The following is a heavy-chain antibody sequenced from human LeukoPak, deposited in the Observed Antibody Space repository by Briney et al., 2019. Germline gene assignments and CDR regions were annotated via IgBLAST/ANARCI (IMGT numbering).Heavy chain of an antibody. Sequence: GGSLRLSCAASGFTFSSYAMSWVRQAPGKGLEWVSAISGSGGSTYYADSVKGRFTISRGNSKYTLHLQMNSLRAEDTAVYYCLTVTPLLDYWGQGTLVTVSS. CDR3: LTVTPLLDY. CDR1: GFTFSSYA. D-gene: IGHD4-17*01. V-gene: IGHV3-23*01. CDR2: ISGSGGST. J-gene: IGHJ4*02.